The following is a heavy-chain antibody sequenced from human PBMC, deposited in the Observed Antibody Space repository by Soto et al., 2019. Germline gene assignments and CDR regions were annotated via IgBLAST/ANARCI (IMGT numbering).Heavy chain of an antibody. Sequence: SETLSLTCAVSGYAIGSGYFWGWIRQSPGKGLEWIGGMHNSGRAHYSPSLKSRVSISLDRSKNQFSLKMNSVSAADTAMYYCELTVVVVVSNVPDYFDYWGHGAQVTVSS. D-gene: IGHD2-21*01. CDR2: MHNSGRA. J-gene: IGHJ4*01. CDR3: ELTVVVVVSNVPDYFDY. CDR1: GYAIGSGYF. V-gene: IGHV4-38-2*01.